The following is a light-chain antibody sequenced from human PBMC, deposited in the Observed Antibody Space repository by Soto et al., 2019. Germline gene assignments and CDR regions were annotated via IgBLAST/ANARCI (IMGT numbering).Light chain of an antibody. CDR1: QSVSSY. V-gene: IGKV3-11*01. Sequence: EIVLTQSPATLSLSPGETATLSCRASQSVSSYLAWYQQKPGQAPRLLIYDASTRATGIPARFSGSGSGTDFTLTISSLEPEDFAVYYCQQRFNWPPSTFGQGTRLEIK. CDR2: DAS. CDR3: QQRFNWPPST. J-gene: IGKJ5*01.